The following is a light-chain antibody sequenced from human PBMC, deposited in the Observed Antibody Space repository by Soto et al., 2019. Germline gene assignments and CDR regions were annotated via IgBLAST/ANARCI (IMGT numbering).Light chain of an antibody. Sequence: SALAQPSSVSGSPGQSITISCTGTSTDVGGYNYVSWYQHHPGKGPKLIIYEVNNRPSGVSDRFSGSKSGNKASLTISNLEAEDESDYYCGSYTSTDTPFVFGTGTKVTV. CDR1: STDVGGYNY. CDR2: EVN. CDR3: GSYTSTDTPFV. J-gene: IGLJ1*01. V-gene: IGLV2-14*01.